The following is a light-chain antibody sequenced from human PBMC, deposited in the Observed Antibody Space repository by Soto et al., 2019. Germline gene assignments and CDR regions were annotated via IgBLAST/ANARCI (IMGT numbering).Light chain of an antibody. CDR1: SSDVGGYNY. CDR3: SSYTRSSTYI. Sequence: QSALTQPASVSGSPGQSITISCTGTSSDVGGYNYVSWYQQHPGKAPKLMIYEVSNRPSGVSNRFSGSMSGNTASLTISGIQAEDEADYYCSSYTRSSTYIFRTGTKLTVL. CDR2: EVS. J-gene: IGLJ1*01. V-gene: IGLV2-14*01.